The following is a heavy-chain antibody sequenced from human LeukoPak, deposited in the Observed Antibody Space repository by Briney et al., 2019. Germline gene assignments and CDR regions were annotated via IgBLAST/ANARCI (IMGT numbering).Heavy chain of an antibody. D-gene: IGHD3-3*01. CDR3: ARGPAPNYDFWSGYLLGEYYFDY. Sequence: ASVKVSCKASGYTFTSYDINWVRQATGQGPEWMGWMNPNSGNTGYAQKFQGRVTTTRNTSISTAYMELSSLRSEDTAVYYCARGPAPNYDFWSGYLLGEYYFDYWGQGTLVTVSS. J-gene: IGHJ4*02. CDR2: MNPNSGNT. CDR1: GYTFTSYD. V-gene: IGHV1-8*01.